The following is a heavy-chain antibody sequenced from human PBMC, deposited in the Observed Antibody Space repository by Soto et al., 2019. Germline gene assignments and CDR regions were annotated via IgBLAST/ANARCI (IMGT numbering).Heavy chain of an antibody. Sequence: QVQLVQSGAEVKKPGASVKVSCKASGYTFTSYDINWVRQATGQGLEWMGWMNPNSGNTGYAQKCQGRVXXTXNXXISTAYMELSSLRSEDTAVYYCARPIAAAGWWFDPWGQGTLVTVSS. J-gene: IGHJ5*02. V-gene: IGHV1-8*01. CDR2: MNPNSGNT. CDR1: GYTFTSYD. D-gene: IGHD6-13*01. CDR3: ARPIAAAGWWFDP.